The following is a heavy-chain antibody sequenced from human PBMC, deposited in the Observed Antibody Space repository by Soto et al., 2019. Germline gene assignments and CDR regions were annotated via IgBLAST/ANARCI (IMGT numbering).Heavy chain of an antibody. V-gene: IGHV3-7*05. Sequence: PGGSLRLSCAASGFTFSSYSMSWVRQAPGKGLEWVANIKQDGSEKYYVDSVKGRFTISRDNAKNSLYLQMNSLRAEDTAVYYCARDLELWFGEPLPDYWGQGTLVTVSS. D-gene: IGHD3-10*01. J-gene: IGHJ4*02. CDR3: ARDLELWFGEPLPDY. CDR2: IKQDGSEK. CDR1: GFTFSSYS.